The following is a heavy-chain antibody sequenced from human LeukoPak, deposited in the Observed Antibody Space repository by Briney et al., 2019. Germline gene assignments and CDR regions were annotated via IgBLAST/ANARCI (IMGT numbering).Heavy chain of an antibody. CDR1: GFTFSSYE. J-gene: IGHJ6*02. CDR2: ISSSGSTI. CDR3: ARVRGSGRPCYYYYGMDV. D-gene: IGHD3-10*01. Sequence: GGSLRLSCAASGFTFSSYEMNWVRQAPGKGLEWVSYISSSGSTIYYADSVKGRFTISRDNAKNSLYLQMNSLRAEDTAVYYCARVRGSGRPCYYYYGMDVWGQGTTVTVSS. V-gene: IGHV3-48*03.